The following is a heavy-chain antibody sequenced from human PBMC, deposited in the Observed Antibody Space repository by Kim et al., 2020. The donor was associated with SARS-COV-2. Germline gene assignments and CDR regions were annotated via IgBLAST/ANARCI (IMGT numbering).Heavy chain of an antibody. CDR3: ARVIATLRFLEWLPPHY. Sequence: GGSLRLSCAASGFTFSSYEMNWVRQAPGKGLEWVSYISSSGSTIYYADSVKGRFTISRDNAKNSLYLKMNSLRAEDTAVYYCARVIATLRFLEWLPPHY. CDR2: ISSSGSTI. V-gene: IGHV3-48*03. J-gene: IGHJ6*03. CDR1: GFTFSSYE. D-gene: IGHD3-3*01.